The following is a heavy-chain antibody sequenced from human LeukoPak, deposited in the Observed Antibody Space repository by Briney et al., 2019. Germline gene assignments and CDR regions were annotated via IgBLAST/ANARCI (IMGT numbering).Heavy chain of an antibody. CDR1: GFTFTTNA. CDR2: ISGRTGAT. CDR3: AKCGNSGCHLIDY. V-gene: IGHV3-23*01. D-gene: IGHD5-12*01. Sequence: GGSLRLSCAASGFTFTTNAMSWVRQAPGKGLEWVSAISGRTGATSYADSEKGRFTISRDNSKSTLYLQMDSLRAEDTAVYYCAKCGNSGCHLIDYWGQGTLVTVSS. J-gene: IGHJ4*02.